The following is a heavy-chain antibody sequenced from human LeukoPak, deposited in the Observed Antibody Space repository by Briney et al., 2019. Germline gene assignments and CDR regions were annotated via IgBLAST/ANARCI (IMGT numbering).Heavy chain of an antibody. CDR1: GYTFTSYA. CDR2: INPNSGGT. D-gene: IGHD6-19*01. CDR3: ARDLYEQWLVGFDY. J-gene: IGHJ4*02. Sequence: GASVKVSCKASGYTFTSYAMNWVRQAPGQGLEWMGWINPNSGGTNYAQKFQGRVTMTRDTSISTAYMELSRLRSDDTAVYYCARDLYEQWLVGFDYWGQGTLVTVSS. V-gene: IGHV1-2*02.